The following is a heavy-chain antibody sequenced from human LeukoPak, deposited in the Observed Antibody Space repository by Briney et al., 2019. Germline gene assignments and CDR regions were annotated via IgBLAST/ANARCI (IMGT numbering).Heavy chain of an antibody. D-gene: IGHD2-8*02. V-gene: IGHV4-34*01. J-gene: IGHJ6*02. CDR3: ARGLLGSYYYYGMDV. CDR2: INHSGST. CDR1: GGSFSGYY. Sequence: SETLSLTCAVYGGSFSGYYWSWIRQPPGKGREWIGEINHSGSTNYNPSLKSRVTISVDTSKNQFSLKLSSVTAADTAVYYCARGLLGSYYYYGMDVWGQGTTVTVSS.